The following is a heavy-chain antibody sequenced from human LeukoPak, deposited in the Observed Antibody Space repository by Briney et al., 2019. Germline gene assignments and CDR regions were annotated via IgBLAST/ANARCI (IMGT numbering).Heavy chain of an antibody. CDR1: GGSISTYY. CDR3: ARDSSRDYSDY. CDR2: ISYSGST. J-gene: IGHJ4*02. V-gene: IGHV4-59*06. D-gene: IGHD5-24*01. Sequence: SETLSLTCIVSGGSISTYYWSWIRQRPGKGLEWIGYISYSGSTYYNPSLKSRVTISVDTSKNQFSLKLSSVTAADTAVYYCARDSSRDYSDYWGQGTLVTVSS.